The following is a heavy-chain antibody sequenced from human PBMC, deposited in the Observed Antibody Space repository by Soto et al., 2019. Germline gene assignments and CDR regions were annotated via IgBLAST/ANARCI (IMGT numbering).Heavy chain of an antibody. J-gene: IGHJ4*02. CDR3: ARDAYSGSGSYAY. V-gene: IGHV3-33*01. CDR2: IWYDGSNK. D-gene: IGHD3-10*01. CDR1: GFTFSGFG. Sequence: QVQLVESGGGVVQPGRSLRLSCAASGFTFSGFGMHWVRQAPGKGLEGVAVIWYDGSNKYYGDSVKGRFTISRDDSKNTLYLQRNSLRVEDTAVYYCARDAYSGSGSYAYWGKGTLVTVSS.